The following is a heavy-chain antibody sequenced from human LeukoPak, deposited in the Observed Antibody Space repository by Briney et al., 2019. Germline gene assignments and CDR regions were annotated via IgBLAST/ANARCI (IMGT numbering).Heavy chain of an antibody. V-gene: IGHV3-7*03. J-gene: IGHJ4*02. Sequence: GGSLRLSCAASGFTFSSYWMSWVRQAPGKGLEWVANIKQDGSEKYYVDSVKGRFAISRDNAKNSLYLQMNSLRAEDTAVYYCAKDRVVVAASHTSNDYWGQGTLVTVSS. CDR3: AKDRVVVAASHTSNDY. D-gene: IGHD2-15*01. CDR2: IKQDGSEK. CDR1: GFTFSSYW.